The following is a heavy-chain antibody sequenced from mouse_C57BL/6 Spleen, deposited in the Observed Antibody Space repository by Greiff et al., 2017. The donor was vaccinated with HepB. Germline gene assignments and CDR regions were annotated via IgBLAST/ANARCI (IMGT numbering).Heavy chain of an antibody. Sequence: EVQGVESGGGLVKPGGSLKLSCAASGFTFSDYGMHWVRQAPEKGLEWVAYISSGSSTIYYADTVKGRFTISRDNAKNTLFLQMTSLRSEDTAMYYCARKRHHWYFDVWGTGTTVTVSS. CDR2: ISSGSSTI. J-gene: IGHJ1*03. V-gene: IGHV5-17*01. CDR1: GFTFSDYG. CDR3: ARKRHHWYFDV. D-gene: IGHD3-2*01.